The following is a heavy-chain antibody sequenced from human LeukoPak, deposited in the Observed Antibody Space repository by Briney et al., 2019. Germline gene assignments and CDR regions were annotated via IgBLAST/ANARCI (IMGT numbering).Heavy chain of an antibody. J-gene: IGHJ4*02. CDR1: GFTFSSYS. V-gene: IGHV3-48*04. CDR3: ATYPRVQYSPFDY. CDR2: ISSSGSTI. D-gene: IGHD6-6*01. Sequence: PGGSLRLSCAASGFTFSSYSMNWVRQAPGKGLEWVSYISSSGSTIYYADSVKGRFTISRDNAKNSLYLQMNSLRAEDTAVYYCATYPRVQYSPFDYWGQGTLVTVSS.